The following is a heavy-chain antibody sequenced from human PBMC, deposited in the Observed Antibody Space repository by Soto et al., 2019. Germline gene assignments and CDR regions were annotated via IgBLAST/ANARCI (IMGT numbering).Heavy chain of an antibody. CDR1: GFTFSSYA. V-gene: IGHV3-30-3*01. J-gene: IGHJ4*02. CDR3: ASAYYYDSSGYYG. D-gene: IGHD3-22*01. Sequence: LRLSCAASGFTFSSYAMHWVRQAPGKGLEWVAVISYDGSNKYYADSVKGRFTISRDNSKNTLYPQMNSLRAEDTAVYYCASAYYYDSSGYYGWGQGTLVTVSS. CDR2: ISYDGSNK.